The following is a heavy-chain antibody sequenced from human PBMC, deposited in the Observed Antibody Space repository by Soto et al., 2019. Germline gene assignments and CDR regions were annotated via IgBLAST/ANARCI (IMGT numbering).Heavy chain of an antibody. V-gene: IGHV1-46*01. CDR2: INPSGGYT. D-gene: IGHD3-3*01. J-gene: IGHJ6*02. CDR1: GYTFTSYY. CDR3: ARGPVLRFLEWSCMDV. Sequence: ASVKVSCKASGYTFTSYYMNWVRQAPGQGLEWLGIINPSGGYTTYAQRFLGRVTITRDTSASTVYMELSSLRSEDTAVYYCARGPVLRFLEWSCMDVWGQGTTVTVSS.